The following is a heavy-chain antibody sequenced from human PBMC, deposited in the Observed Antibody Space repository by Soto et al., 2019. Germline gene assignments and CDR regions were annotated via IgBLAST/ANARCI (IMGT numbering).Heavy chain of an antibody. V-gene: IGHV3-30*04. CDR1: KFTFRSYV. J-gene: IGHJ6*02. CDR3: AREMIPMIMGGMSAMDV. Sequence: QVQLVESGGGVVQPERAQRHSCAAAKFTFRSYVMHWVRQAPGKGLEWVALISFDGSNKYYADSVKGRFTNSRDNAKNTMYLQMTSLRPEDTAVYYCAREMIPMIMGGMSAMDVLGQGTTVTVSS. CDR2: ISFDGSNK. D-gene: IGHD2-8*01.